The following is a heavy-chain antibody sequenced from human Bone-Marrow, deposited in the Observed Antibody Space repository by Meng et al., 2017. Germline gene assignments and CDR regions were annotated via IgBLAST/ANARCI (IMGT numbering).Heavy chain of an antibody. V-gene: IGHV3-21*01. D-gene: IGHD4-23*01. J-gene: IGHJ4*02. CDR2: ISSSSSYI. Sequence: GESLKISCAASGFTFSSYSMNWVRQAPGKGLEWVSSISSSSSYIYYADSVKGRFTISRDNAKNSLYLQMNSLRAEDTAVYYCARSLSGKDDYWGQGTLVTVSS. CDR1: GFTFSSYS. CDR3: ARSLSGKDDY.